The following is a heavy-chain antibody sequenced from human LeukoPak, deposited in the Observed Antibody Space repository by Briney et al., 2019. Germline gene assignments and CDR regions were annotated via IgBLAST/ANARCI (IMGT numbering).Heavy chain of an antibody. V-gene: IGHV4-38-2*01. CDR3: ARRLQHNWFDP. Sequence: SETLSLTCAVSGYSISSGYYWGWIRQPPGKGLEWIGSIYHSGSTYYNPSLKSRVTISVDTSKNQFSLKLSSVTAADTAVYYCARRLQHNWFDPWGQGTLVTVPS. CDR1: GYSISSGYY. D-gene: IGHD5-24*01. J-gene: IGHJ5*02. CDR2: IYHSGST.